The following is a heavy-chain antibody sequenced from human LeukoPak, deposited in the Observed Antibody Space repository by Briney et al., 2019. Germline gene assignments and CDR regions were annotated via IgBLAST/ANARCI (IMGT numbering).Heavy chain of an antibody. V-gene: IGHV3-23*01. CDR2: ISGSGGRT. D-gene: IGHD1-26*01. CDR1: GFTFSSYA. CDR3: ARGGSYLSAFDI. J-gene: IGHJ3*02. Sequence: GGSLRLSCAASGFTFSSYAMSWVRQAPGKGLEWVSSISGSGGRTYHADSVKGRFTISRDNSKNTLYLQMNSLRAEDTAVYYCARGGSYLSAFDIWGQGTMVTVSS.